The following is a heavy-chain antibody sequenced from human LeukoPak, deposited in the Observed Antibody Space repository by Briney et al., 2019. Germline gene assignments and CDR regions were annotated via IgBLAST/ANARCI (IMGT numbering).Heavy chain of an antibody. D-gene: IGHD5-18*01. CDR3: ARGRGYSRGTFDY. CDR2: INPNSGGT. Sequence: ASVTVSCKASGYTFTGYYIHWVRQAPGQGREWMGWINPNSGGTNYAQKFQGRVTMTRDTSIGTGYMELSRLRSDDTAVYYCARGRGYSRGTFDYWGQGTLVTVSS. V-gene: IGHV1-2*02. CDR1: GYTFTGYY. J-gene: IGHJ4*02.